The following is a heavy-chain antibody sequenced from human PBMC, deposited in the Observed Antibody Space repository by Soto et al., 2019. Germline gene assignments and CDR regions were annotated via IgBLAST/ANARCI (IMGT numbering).Heavy chain of an antibody. D-gene: IGHD2-21*02. J-gene: IGHJ5*02. CDR2: IIPIYETV. CDR1: EGTFSSYG. CDR3: ARDLVVTAKCLDP. V-gene: IGHV1-69*01. Sequence: QVSLVQSGAEVKKAGSSVKVSCKASEGTFSSYGISWVRQAPGQGLEWMGGIIPIYETVTYAQRFQGRLTISADESTSTAYMELSSLRPGDTAVYYCARDLVVTAKCLDPWGQGTLVTVSS.